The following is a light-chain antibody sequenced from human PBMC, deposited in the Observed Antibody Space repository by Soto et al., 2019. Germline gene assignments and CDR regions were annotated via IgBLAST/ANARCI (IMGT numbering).Light chain of an antibody. V-gene: IGKV1-5*01. Sequence: DIQITQSPSTLSASVGDRVTLSCRASQSISSWLAWYQQKPGKAPKLLIYDASSLESGVPSRFNGSGSGTEFTLTISSLQPDDFATYYCQQYNSYTFGQGTRLEIK. CDR3: QQYNSYT. CDR1: QSISSW. J-gene: IGKJ5*01. CDR2: DAS.